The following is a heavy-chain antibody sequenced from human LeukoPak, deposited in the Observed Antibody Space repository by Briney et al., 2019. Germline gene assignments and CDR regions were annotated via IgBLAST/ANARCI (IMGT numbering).Heavy chain of an antibody. J-gene: IGHJ4*02. CDR1: GFTFSSYG. V-gene: IGHV3-23*01. CDR2: ISGSGGST. CDR3: AKIRIAGTQF. Sequence: PGGSLRLSCAASGFTFSSYGMHWVRQAPGKGLEWVSAISGSGGSTYYADSVKGRFTISRDNSKNTLYLQMNSLRAEDTAVYYCAKIRIAGTQFWGQGTLVTVSS. D-gene: IGHD6-13*01.